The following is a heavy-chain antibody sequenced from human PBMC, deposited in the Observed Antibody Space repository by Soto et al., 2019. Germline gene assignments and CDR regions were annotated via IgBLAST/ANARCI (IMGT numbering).Heavy chain of an antibody. D-gene: IGHD3-16*01. CDR3: AKDRRAGGNSAFYFDF. CDR1: GFKFSSYA. J-gene: IGHJ4*02. V-gene: IGHV3-23*01. CDR2: ISATGGGT. Sequence: PGGSLRLSCAASGFKFSSYAMGWVRQAPGKGLEWVSLISATGGGTYYADSVKGRFTISRDNSHNTLYLQVHSLTAEDTAVYYCAKDRRAGGNSAFYFDFWGQGAQVTVSS.